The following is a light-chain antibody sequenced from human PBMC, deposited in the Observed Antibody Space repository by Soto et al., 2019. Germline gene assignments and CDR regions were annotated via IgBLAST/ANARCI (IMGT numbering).Light chain of an antibody. CDR2: AAS. V-gene: IGKV1-39*01. Sequence: DIQMTQSPSSLSASVEDSVIITCRESQSISKHLNWYQQKQGKAPKLXIFAASSLQSGVPSRFSGSRSGPDFTLTISSLQAEDFATYYCQQSYSSPPTFGQGTKVDIK. J-gene: IGKJ1*01. CDR1: QSISKH. CDR3: QQSYSSPPT.